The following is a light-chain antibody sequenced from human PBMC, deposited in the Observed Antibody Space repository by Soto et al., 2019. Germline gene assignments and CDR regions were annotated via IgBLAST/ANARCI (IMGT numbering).Light chain of an antibody. CDR1: QSVSSD. CDR3: QQYNNWPRT. Sequence: ELVMTQSPATLSVSPGERATLSCRASQSVSSDLAWYHQKHGQAPRLLIYGASTRATGIPARFSGSVSGTEFTITLHSLQSEDGEVYDGQQYNNWPRTFGQGTKVDIK. J-gene: IGKJ1*01. V-gene: IGKV3-15*01. CDR2: GAS.